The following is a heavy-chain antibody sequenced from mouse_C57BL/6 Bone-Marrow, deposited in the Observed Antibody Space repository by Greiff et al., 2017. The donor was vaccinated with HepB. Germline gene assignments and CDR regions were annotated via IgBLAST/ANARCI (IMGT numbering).Heavy chain of an antibody. CDR1: GYTFTSDW. CDR3: AIKLGAD. V-gene: IGHV1-74*01. CDR2: IHPSDSDT. Sequence: VQLQQPGAELVKPGASVKVSCKASGYTFTSDWMHWVKQMPGQDLEWIGWIHPSDSDTIYNQKFKGKSTLTVDNSSGTAYMQLSSLTSEDSAVYYCAIKLGADWGQGTLVTVSA. J-gene: IGHJ3*01. D-gene: IGHD3-3*01.